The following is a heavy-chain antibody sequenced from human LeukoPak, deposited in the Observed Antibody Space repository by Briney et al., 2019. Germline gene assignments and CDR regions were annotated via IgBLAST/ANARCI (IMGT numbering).Heavy chain of an antibody. CDR3: ARDGVSKGKRFDY. Sequence: ASVKVSCKASGYTFTGYYIHWVRQAPGQGLEWMGWISAYNGNTNYAQKLQGRVTMTTGTSTSTAYMELRSLRSDDTAVYYCARDGVSKGKRFDYWGQGTLVTVSS. V-gene: IGHV1-18*04. CDR2: ISAYNGNT. CDR1: GYTFTGYY. J-gene: IGHJ4*02. D-gene: IGHD2-8*01.